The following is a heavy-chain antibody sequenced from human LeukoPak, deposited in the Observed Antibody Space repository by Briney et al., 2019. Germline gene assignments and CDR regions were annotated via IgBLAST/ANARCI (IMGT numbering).Heavy chain of an antibody. CDR1: GGSFSDYY. J-gene: IGHJ6*03. Sequence: PSETLSLTCAVYGGSFSDYYWTWIRQTPGKGLERIGEMSPSGSSNYNPSLKSRVTISVDTSKNQFSLKLRSVTAADTAVYYCARGRQDVNMILVVMAGVSYYLDVRSKGTTVTVS. D-gene: IGHD3-22*01. CDR3: ARGRQDVNMILVVMAGVSYYLDV. CDR2: MSPSGSS. V-gene: IGHV4-34*01.